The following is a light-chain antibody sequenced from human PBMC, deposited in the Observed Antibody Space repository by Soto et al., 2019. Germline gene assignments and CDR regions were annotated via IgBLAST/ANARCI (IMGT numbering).Light chain of an antibody. CDR2: DVS. CDR1: TSDVGGYNY. Sequence: QSALTQPASVSGSPGQSGTISCTGSTSDVGGYNYVSWYQKHPGKAPKLLIYDVSNRPSGVFNRFSGSKSGNTASLTISGLQAEDEADYYCSSYTRSGHVGFGAGTKVTGL. CDR3: SSYTRSGHVG. J-gene: IGLJ2*01. V-gene: IGLV2-14*01.